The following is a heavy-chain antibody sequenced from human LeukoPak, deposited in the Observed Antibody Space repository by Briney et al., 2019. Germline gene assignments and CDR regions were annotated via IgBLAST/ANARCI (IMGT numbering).Heavy chain of an antibody. D-gene: IGHD3-10*01. CDR2: INHSGST. Sequence: SETLSLTCAVYGGSFSGYYWSWIRQPPGKGLEWIGEINHSGSTNYNPSPKSRVTISVDTSKNQFSLKLSSVTAADTAVYYCARGTQVRGVIIRAWGQGTLVTVSS. V-gene: IGHV4-34*01. J-gene: IGHJ5*02. CDR1: GGSFSGYY. CDR3: ARGTQVRGVIIRA.